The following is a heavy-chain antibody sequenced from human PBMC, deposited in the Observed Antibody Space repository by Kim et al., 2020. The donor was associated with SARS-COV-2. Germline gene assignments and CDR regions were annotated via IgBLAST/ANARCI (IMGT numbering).Heavy chain of an antibody. J-gene: IGHJ4*02. CDR3: ARVGYYYGSGRPFDY. CDR1: GFTFSSYS. Sequence: GGSLRLSCAASGFTFSSYSMNWVRQAPGKGLEWVSSISSSSSYIYYADSVKGRFTISRDNAKNSLYLQMNSLRAEDTAVYYCARVGYYYGSGRPFDYWGQGTLVTVSS. V-gene: IGHV3-21*01. CDR2: ISSSSSYI. D-gene: IGHD3-10*01.